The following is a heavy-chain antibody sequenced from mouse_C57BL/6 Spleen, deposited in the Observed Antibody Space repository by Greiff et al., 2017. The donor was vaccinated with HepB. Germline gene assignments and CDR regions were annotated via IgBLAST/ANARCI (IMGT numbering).Heavy chain of an antibody. Sequence: EVMLVESGGGLVKPGGSLKLSCAASGFTFSDYGMHWVRQAPEKGLEWVAYISSGSSTIYYADTVKGRFTLSRDNAKNTLFLQMTSLRSEDTAMYYCAIYGSSGGFAYWGQGTLVTVSA. CDR1: GFTFSDYG. J-gene: IGHJ3*01. V-gene: IGHV5-17*01. D-gene: IGHD1-1*01. CDR3: AIYGSSGGFAY. CDR2: ISSGSSTI.